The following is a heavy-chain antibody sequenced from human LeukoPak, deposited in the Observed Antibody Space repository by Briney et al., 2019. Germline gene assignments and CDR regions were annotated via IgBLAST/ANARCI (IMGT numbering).Heavy chain of an antibody. Sequence: SQTLSLTCTVSGGSISSGDYYWSWIRQSPGKGLEWIGYIYYSGSTYYNPSLKSRVTISVDTSKNQFSLKLSSVTAADTAVYYCAVMIDYYDSSAYAYWGQGTLVTVSS. CDR3: AVMIDYYDSSAYAY. D-gene: IGHD3-22*01. J-gene: IGHJ4*02. CDR2: IYYSGST. CDR1: GGSISSGDYY. V-gene: IGHV4-30-4*01.